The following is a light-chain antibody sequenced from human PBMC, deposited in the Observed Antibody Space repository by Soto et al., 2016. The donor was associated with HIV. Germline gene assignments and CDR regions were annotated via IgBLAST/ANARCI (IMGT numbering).Light chain of an antibody. CDR2: EDT. V-gene: IGLV3-1*01. J-gene: IGLJ1*01. Sequence: SFELTQPPSVSVSPEQTASITCSGDRLGDKYACWYQQKPGQSPVLVIYEDTKRPSGISERFSGSNSGNTATLTISGTQPMDEADYYCQAWDSTTSYVFGTGTKVTVL. CDR1: RLGDKY. CDR3: QAWDSTTSYV.